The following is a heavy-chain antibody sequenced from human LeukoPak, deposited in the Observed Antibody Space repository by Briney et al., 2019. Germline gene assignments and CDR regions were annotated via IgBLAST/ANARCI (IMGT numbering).Heavy chain of an antibody. V-gene: IGHV3-15*01. Sequence: PGGSLRLSCAASGFTFSSYGMHWVRQAPGKGLEWVGRIKNKADGGTTDYAAPVKGRFTISRDDSKNTVYLQMNSLRTEDTAVYYCTIPAYSSSWYYFDYWGQGTLVTVST. D-gene: IGHD6-13*01. J-gene: IGHJ4*02. CDR1: GFTFSSYG. CDR3: TIPAYSSSWYYFDY. CDR2: IKNKADGGTT.